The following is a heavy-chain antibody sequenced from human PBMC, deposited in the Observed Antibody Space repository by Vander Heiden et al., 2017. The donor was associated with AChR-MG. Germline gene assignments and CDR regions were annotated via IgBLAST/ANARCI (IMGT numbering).Heavy chain of an antibody. J-gene: IGHJ4*02. Sequence: EVQLLESGGGLVQPGGSLRLSCEASGFTFSSYAMSWVRQAPGKGLEWVSFIRGSGSSIYYADSAKGRFTISRDISKNTLYLQMNSLRAEDTAVYYCAKHVSGRGVITLDYWGQGTLVTVSS. D-gene: IGHD3-10*01. CDR2: IRGSGSSI. CDR1: GFTFSSYA. CDR3: AKHVSGRGVITLDY. V-gene: IGHV3-23*01.